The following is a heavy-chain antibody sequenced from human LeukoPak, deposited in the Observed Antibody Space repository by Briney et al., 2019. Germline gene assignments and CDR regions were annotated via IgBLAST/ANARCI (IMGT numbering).Heavy chain of an antibody. D-gene: IGHD1-7*01. V-gene: IGHV1-18*01. Sequence: ASVKVSCKASGYTFTSYGISWVRQAPGQGLEWMGWISAYNGNTNYAQKLQGRVTMTTDTSTSTAHMELRSLRSDDTAVYYCARVRRITGTTDAFDIWGQGTMVTVSS. CDR3: ARVRRITGTTDAFDI. CDR2: ISAYNGNT. J-gene: IGHJ3*02. CDR1: GYTFTSYG.